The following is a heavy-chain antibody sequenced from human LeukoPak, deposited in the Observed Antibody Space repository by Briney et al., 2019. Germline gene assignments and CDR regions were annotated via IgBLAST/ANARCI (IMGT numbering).Heavy chain of an antibody. D-gene: IGHD1-26*01. CDR1: GYTFTGYY. J-gene: IGHJ5*02. V-gene: IGHV1-2*02. CDR3: ARGLGWDSGTYLGA. Sequence: ASVKVSCKAYGYTFTGYYMHWVRQAPGQGLEWMGWINPNSGDTNYAQKFQGRVSMTRDTSISTAYMDLSGLRSGDTALYYCARGLGWDSGTYLGAWGQGTLVTVSS. CDR2: INPNSGDT.